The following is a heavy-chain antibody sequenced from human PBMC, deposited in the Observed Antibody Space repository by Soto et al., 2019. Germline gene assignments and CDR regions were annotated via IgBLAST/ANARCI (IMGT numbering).Heavy chain of an antibody. V-gene: IGHV1-69*01. J-gene: IGHJ6*02. Sequence: QVQLVQSGAEVKKPGSSVKVSCKAPGGTFSSYAISWVRQAPGQGLEWMGGIIPIFGTANYAQKFQGRVTITADXSTXXXXXXXXXXXXXXXXVXYCARSXGGSSSLDIYYYYYYGMDVWGQGTTXXXSS. CDR3: ARSXGGSSSLDIYYYYYYGMDV. CDR2: IIPIFGTA. D-gene: IGHD2-15*01. CDR1: GGTFSSYA.